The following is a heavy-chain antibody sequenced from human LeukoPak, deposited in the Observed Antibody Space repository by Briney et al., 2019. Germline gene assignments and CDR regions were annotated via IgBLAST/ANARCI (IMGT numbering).Heavy chain of an antibody. CDR2: ISRHGGTT. J-gene: IGHJ5*02. D-gene: IGHD4/OR15-4a*01. CDR3: AKDIPNYGGLDH. CDR1: GFNFDGYT. Sequence: GGSLRLSCAASGFNFDGYTMHWSVQPRGRVWSGSHISRHGGTTYYADFVKGRFTISRDNSKNSLYLQMNSLRAEDTALYYCAKDIPNYGGLDHWGQGTLVTVSS. V-gene: IGHV3-43*01.